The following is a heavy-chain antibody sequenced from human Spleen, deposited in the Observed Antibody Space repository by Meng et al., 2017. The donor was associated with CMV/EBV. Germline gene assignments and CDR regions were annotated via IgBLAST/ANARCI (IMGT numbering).Heavy chain of an antibody. J-gene: IGHJ5*02. D-gene: IGHD3-9*01. Sequence: SFRGYCWSLIRPPPGKGLEWIGEINHSGSTNYHPSLKSRVTISVDTSKNQFSLKLSSVTAADTAVYYCARGVLRYFDWLYWNWFDPWGQGTLVTVSS. CDR3: ARGVLRYFDWLYWNWFDP. CDR2: INHSGST. V-gene: IGHV4-34*01. CDR1: SFRGYC.